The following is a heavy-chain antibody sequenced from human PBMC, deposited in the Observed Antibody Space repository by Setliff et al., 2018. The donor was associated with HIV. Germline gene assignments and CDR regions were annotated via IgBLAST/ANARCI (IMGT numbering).Heavy chain of an antibody. D-gene: IGHD3-3*01. CDR2: INPKSGGT. CDR3: ARLPFITIFGVLNGDDGFDI. CDR1: GYTFTGYY. V-gene: IGHV1-2*06. J-gene: IGHJ3*02. Sequence: ASVKVSCKASGYTFTGYYMHWVRQAPGQGPEWLGRINPKSGGTRYAQKFQGRVSMTRDTAISTAYMELSRLRSDDSAVNYCARLPFITIFGVLNGDDGFDIWGQGTMVTVSS.